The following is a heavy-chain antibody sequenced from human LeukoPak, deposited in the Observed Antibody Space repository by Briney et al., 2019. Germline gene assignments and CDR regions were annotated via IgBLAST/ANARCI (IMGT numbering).Heavy chain of an antibody. CDR2: ISWNSGSI. D-gene: IGHD6-13*01. CDR3: AKDNGSEVYSSSWYFDY. CDR1: GFTFDDYA. V-gene: IGHV3-9*01. J-gene: IGHJ4*02. Sequence: PGGSLRLSCAASGFTFDDYAMHWVRQAPGKGLEWVSGISWNSGSIGYADSVKGRFTISRDNAKNSLYLQMNSLRAEDTALYYCAKDNGSEVYSSSWYFDYWGQGTLVTVSS.